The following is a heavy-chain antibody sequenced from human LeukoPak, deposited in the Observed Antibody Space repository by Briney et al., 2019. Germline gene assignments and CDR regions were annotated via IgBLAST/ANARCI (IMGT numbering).Heavy chain of an antibody. J-gene: IGHJ4*02. V-gene: IGHV3-74*01. CDR2: INSDGINT. Sequence: GGSLRLSCAASGFTFSNYWMHWVRQAPGKGLVWVSRINSDGINTSYADSVKGRFTISRDNGKNSLYLHMNSLRAEDTAVYYCARDRRDGYNWWGQGTLVTVSS. CDR3: ARDRRDGYNW. CDR1: GFTFSNYW. D-gene: IGHD5-24*01.